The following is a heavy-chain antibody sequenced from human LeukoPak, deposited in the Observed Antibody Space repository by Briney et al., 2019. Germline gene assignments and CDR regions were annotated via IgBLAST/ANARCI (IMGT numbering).Heavy chain of an antibody. Sequence: VASVTVSCKASGYTFTSYDINWVRQAAGQGLEWMGWMNPNSGNTGYAQKFQGRVTMTRNTSISTAYMELSSLRSEDTAVYYCARGHGYSSGWPIFDFDYWGQGTLVTVSS. CDR2: MNPNSGNT. J-gene: IGHJ4*02. D-gene: IGHD6-19*01. V-gene: IGHV1-8*02. CDR3: ARGHGYSSGWPIFDFDY. CDR1: GYTFTSYD.